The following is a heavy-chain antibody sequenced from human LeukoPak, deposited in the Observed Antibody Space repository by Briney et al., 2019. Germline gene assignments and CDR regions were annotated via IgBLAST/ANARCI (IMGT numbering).Heavy chain of an antibody. CDR1: GGSISSSSYY. J-gene: IGHJ6*03. V-gene: IGHV4-39*01. Sequence: SETLSLTCTVSGGSISSSSYYWGWIGQPPGKGLESIGSIYYSGSTYYNPSLKSRVTISVGTSKNQFSLKLSSVTAADTAVYYCAGQSTRYYYMDVWGKGTTVTVSS. CDR3: AGQSTRYYYMDV. CDR2: IYYSGST.